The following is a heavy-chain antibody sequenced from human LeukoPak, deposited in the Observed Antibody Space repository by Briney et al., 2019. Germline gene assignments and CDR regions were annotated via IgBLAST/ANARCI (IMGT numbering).Heavy chain of an antibody. CDR2: ISSSSTTI. CDR1: GFTFCSYD. J-gene: IGHJ5*02. D-gene: IGHD3-3*01. Sequence: GGSLRLSCAASGFTFCSYDMNWVRQAPGKGLEWVSYISSSSTTIYYADSVKGRFTISRDNAKNSLYLQMNSLRAEDTAVYYCARDRSGDDDFWGGYYTNYFDPWGQGTLVTVSS. CDR3: ARDRSGDDDFWGGYYTNYFDP. V-gene: IGHV3-48*01.